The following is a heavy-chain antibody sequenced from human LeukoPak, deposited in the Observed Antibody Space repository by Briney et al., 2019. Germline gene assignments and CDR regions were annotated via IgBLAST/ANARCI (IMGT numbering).Heavy chain of an antibody. J-gene: IGHJ5*02. V-gene: IGHV4-39*07. CDR1: GDSISSSPYY. CDR2: IYNSGGT. D-gene: IGHD3-16*01. CDR3: ATSGGDWFDP. Sequence: SETLSLTCTVSGDSISSSPYYWGWIRQPPGRGLEWIGNIYNSGGTYYNPSLKSRVTILVDTSKNQFSLKLNSVTAADTAFYYCATSGGDWFDPWGQGTLVTVSS.